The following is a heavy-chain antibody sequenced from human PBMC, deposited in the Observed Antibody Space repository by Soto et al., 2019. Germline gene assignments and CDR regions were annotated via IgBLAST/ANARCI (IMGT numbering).Heavy chain of an antibody. Sequence: QITLKESGPTLVKPTQTLTLTCTFSGFSLTTSGVGVGWIRQPPGKALEWLALIYWDDEKRYSPSLQSRLTITKDTSENQVDLTVTNMNPADTGTYYCVRRLYASSDDAFDIWGQGTMVYVSS. CDR1: GFSLTTSGVG. D-gene: IGHD6-6*01. CDR2: IYWDDEK. CDR3: VRRLYASSDDAFDI. J-gene: IGHJ3*02. V-gene: IGHV2-5*02.